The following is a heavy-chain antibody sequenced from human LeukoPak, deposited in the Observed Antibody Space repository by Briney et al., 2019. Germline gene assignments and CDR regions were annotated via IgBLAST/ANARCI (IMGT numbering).Heavy chain of an antibody. V-gene: IGHV3-23*01. CDR1: GFTFRSHA. Sequence: GGSLRLSCVGSGFTFRSHAMSWVRQAPEKGLEFVSGIYENGGTTYYADSVKGRFSISRDNSKNTLYLQMDSLRGEDTAVYYCAKHYYDSSGYYDSFDYWGQGTLVTVSS. CDR3: AKHYYDSSGYYDSFDY. D-gene: IGHD3-22*01. J-gene: IGHJ4*02. CDR2: IYENGGTT.